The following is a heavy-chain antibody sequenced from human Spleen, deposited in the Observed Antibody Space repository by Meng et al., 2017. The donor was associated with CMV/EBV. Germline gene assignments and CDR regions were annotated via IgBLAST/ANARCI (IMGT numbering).Heavy chain of an antibody. CDR1: GASVSSSDYY. J-gene: IGHJ5*02. Sequence: SETLSLTCNVSGASVSSSDYYWSWVRQPPGKGLEWIGYIHSYGSTYYNPSLKSRLSLSLDTSKNQFSLKLSSVTAADTAVYYCARCPRITIFGVVMNNWFDPWGQGTLVTVSS. CDR2: IHSYGST. V-gene: IGHV4-61*08. CDR3: ARCPRITIFGVVMNNWFDP. D-gene: IGHD3-3*01.